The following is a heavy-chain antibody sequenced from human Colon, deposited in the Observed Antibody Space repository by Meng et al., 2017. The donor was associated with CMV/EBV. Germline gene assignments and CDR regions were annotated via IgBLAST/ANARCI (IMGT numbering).Heavy chain of an antibody. CDR2: INSISGDT. D-gene: IGHD3-3*02. V-gene: IGHV1-2*02. J-gene: IGHJ5*02. CDR1: GYTFTDYY. Sequence: QGQRVRTGLEVQKPAASVNVSCQTSGYTFTDYYIHWGRQPPGQGLECMGWINSISGDTNYAQKFQGRVTMTRDTSITTAYMELNSLKSDDTAVYYCGRDRHLDPWGQGTLVTVSS. CDR3: GRDRHLDP.